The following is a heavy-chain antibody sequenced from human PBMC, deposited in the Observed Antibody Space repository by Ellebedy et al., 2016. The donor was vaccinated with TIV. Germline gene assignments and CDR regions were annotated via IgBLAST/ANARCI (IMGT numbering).Heavy chain of an antibody. CDR1: GGSINNTNSY. CDR2: IFYTGKT. CDR3: ARHGAVIRAFDY. Sequence: MPSETLSLTCTVSGGSINNTNSYWGWVRQPPGKGLEWIGAIFYTGKTYYNPSLKGRVTISVARSKNQFSLNLNSVTAADTAKYYCARHGAVIRAFDYWGQGTLVTVS. V-gene: IGHV4-39*01. D-gene: IGHD3-10*01. J-gene: IGHJ4*02.